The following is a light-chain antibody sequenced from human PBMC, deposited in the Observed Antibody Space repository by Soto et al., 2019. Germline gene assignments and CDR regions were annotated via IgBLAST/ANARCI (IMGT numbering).Light chain of an antibody. J-gene: IGLJ2*01. CDR3: CSYAGVV. CDR1: SSDVGSYNL. Sequence: QSVLTQPASVSGSPGQSITISCTGTSSDVGSYNLVSWYQQHPGKAPKLMIYEGSKRPSGVSNRFSGSKSGNTASLTISGLQAEDGADYYCCSYAGVVFGGGTKVTVL. CDR2: EGS. V-gene: IGLV2-23*01.